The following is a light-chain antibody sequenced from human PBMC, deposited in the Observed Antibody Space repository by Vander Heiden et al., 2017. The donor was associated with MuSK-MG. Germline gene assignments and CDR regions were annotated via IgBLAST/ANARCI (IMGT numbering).Light chain of an antibody. CDR1: QSISSY. CDR2: DSS. CDR3: QQRSNWRAT. Sequence: ELVFTLSLATRSLHLRQRATLSCRASQSISSYLAWYQQKPGQAPRLLIYDSSIRASGIPARFSGSGARTDFTLTISSQEPEDFAVYCCQQRSNWRATFGQGTKVEIK. V-gene: IGKV3-11*01. J-gene: IGKJ1*01.